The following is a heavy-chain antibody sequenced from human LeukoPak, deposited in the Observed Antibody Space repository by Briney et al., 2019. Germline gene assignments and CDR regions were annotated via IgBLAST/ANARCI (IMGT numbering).Heavy chain of an antibody. J-gene: IGHJ6*02. D-gene: IGHD6-19*01. V-gene: IGHV1-2*02. CDR2: INPNSGGT. CDR1: GYTFTGYY. CDR3: ARGQIIAVAGTGYYYYGMDV. Sequence: ASVKVSYKASGYTFTGYYMHWVRQAPGRGLEWMGWINPNSGGTNYAQKFQGRVTMTRDTSISTAYMELSRLRSDDTAVYYCARGQIIAVAGTGYYYYGMDVWGQGTTVTVSS.